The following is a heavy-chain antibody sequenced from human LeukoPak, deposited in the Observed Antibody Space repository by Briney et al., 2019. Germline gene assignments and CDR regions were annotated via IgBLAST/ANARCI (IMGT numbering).Heavy chain of an antibody. V-gene: IGHV3-66*01. CDR1: GISVNSNY. CDR3: ARDLYRSGPSDY. Sequence: QSGGSLRLSCAASGISVNSNYMSWARQAPGKGLEWLSVIYADGNTYYAGSVKGRFTISRDGSENALYLQMNSLRLDDTAVYYCARDLYRSGPSDYWGQGTLVSVSS. D-gene: IGHD6-19*01. J-gene: IGHJ4*02. CDR2: IYADGNT.